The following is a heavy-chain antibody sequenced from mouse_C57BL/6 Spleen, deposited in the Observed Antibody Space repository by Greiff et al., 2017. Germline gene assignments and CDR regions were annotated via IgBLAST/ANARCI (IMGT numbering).Heavy chain of an antibody. Sequence: EVHLVESGEGLVKPGGSLKLSCAASGFTFSSYAMSWVRQTPEKRLEWVAYISSGGDYIYYADTVKGRFTSSRDNARNTLYLQMSSLKSEDTAMYYCTRPDSSGYWFAYWGQGTLVTVSA. J-gene: IGHJ3*01. D-gene: IGHD3-2*02. CDR1: GFTFSSYA. CDR2: ISSGGDYI. CDR3: TRPDSSGYWFAY. V-gene: IGHV5-9-1*02.